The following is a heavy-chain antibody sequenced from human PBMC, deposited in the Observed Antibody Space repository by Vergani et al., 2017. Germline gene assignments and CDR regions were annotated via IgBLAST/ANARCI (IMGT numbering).Heavy chain of an antibody. V-gene: IGHV4-34*01. CDR1: RGSFSGYY. Sequence: QVQLQQWGAGLLKPSETLSLTCAVYRGSFSGYYWSWIRQPPGKGLEWIGEINHSGSTNYNPSLRSRLTISVDTSKNQFSLRLNSVTAADTAVYYCARVGHLVAVTGEGPSLDLWGRGTLVTVSS. CDR3: ARVGHLVAVTGEGPSLDL. CDR2: INHSGST. J-gene: IGHJ2*01. D-gene: IGHD2-21*02.